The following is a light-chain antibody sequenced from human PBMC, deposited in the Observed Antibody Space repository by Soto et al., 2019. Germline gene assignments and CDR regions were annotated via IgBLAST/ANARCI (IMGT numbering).Light chain of an antibody. CDR2: YDS. Sequence: SSELTQPPSVSVAPGKTARITCGGTNIGSKSVHWYQQKPGQAPVLVIYYDSDRPSGIPERFSGSNSGNTATLTIGRVEAGDGADYYCQVWDSSSDHVVFGGGTKLTVL. J-gene: IGLJ2*01. V-gene: IGLV3-21*04. CDR3: QVWDSSSDHVV. CDR1: NIGSKS.